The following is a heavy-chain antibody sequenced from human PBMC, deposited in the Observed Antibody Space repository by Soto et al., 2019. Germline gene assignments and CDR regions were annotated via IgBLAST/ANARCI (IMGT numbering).Heavy chain of an antibody. CDR1: GFTFDDYA. V-gene: IGHV3-9*01. Sequence: EVQLVESGGGLVQPGRSLRLSCAASGFTFDDYAMHWVRQVPGKGLEWVSGISWSSGRIGYADSVKGRFTISRDNAKKSLYLQMNSLRSEDTAFYYCAKDQGIGATPGTGGMDVWGQGTTVTVSS. CDR2: ISWSSGRI. J-gene: IGHJ6*02. CDR3: AKDQGIGATPGTGGMDV. D-gene: IGHD6-13*01.